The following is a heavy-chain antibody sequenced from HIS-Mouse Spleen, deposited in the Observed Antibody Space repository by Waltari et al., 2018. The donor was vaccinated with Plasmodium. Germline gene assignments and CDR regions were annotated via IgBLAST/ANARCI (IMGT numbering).Heavy chain of an antibody. CDR2: SNHSGST. CDR1: GGSFSGYY. D-gene: IGHD2-15*01. Sequence: QVQLQQWGAGLLTPSETLSLTCAVYGGSFSGYYWSWIRQPPGKGLEWIGESNHSGSTNYNPSLKSRVTISVDTSKNQFSLKLSSVTAADTAVYYCARGVGYCSGGSCDHYFDYWGQGTLVTVSS. CDR3: ARGVGYCSGGSCDHYFDY. J-gene: IGHJ4*02. V-gene: IGHV4-34*01.